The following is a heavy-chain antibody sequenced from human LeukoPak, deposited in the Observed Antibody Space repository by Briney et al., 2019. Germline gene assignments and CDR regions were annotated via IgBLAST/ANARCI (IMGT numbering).Heavy chain of an antibody. CDR2: IYYSGST. V-gene: IGHV4-30-4*01. CDR3: ASGRGEYGMDV. J-gene: IGHJ6*02. D-gene: IGHD3-16*01. CDR1: GGSISSGDYY. Sequence: PSQTLSLTCTVSGGSISSGDYYWSWIRQPPGKGLEWIGYIYYSGSTYYNPSLKSRVTISVDTSKNQFSLKLSSVTAADTAVYYRASGRGEYGMDVWGQGTTVTVSS.